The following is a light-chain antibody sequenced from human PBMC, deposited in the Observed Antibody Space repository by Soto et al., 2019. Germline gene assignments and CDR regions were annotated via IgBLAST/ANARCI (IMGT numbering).Light chain of an antibody. Sequence: EIVMTQSPATLSVSPGERATLSCRASQSVSSNLAWYQQKPGQSPKLLINGAFTRATGIPGRFSGSGSGTEFTLTISSLQSEDFAVYYCQQYNDWPPTFGQGTKVEIK. V-gene: IGKV3-15*01. CDR1: QSVSSN. CDR2: GAF. CDR3: QQYNDWPPT. J-gene: IGKJ1*01.